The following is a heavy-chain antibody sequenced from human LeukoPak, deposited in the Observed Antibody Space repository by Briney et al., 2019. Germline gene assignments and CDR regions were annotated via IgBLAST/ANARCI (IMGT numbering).Heavy chain of an antibody. V-gene: IGHV4-39*01. CDR3: ARHDCDSSRCSVNWFDP. CDR1: GVSMSSSPYY. Sequence: SETLSLTCTVSGVSMSSSPYYWGWIRQPPGKGLEWIGTIYDSGNTNYNPSLRSRLTISVDTSRNQFSLKLSSVTAADTAVYYCARHDCDSSRCSVNWFDPWGQGALVTVSS. CDR2: IYDSGNT. J-gene: IGHJ5*02. D-gene: IGHD2/OR15-2a*01.